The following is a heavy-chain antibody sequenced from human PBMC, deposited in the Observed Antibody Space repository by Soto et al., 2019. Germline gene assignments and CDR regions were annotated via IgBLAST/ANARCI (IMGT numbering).Heavy chain of an antibody. CDR1: GGSISSGGYY. D-gene: IGHD3-9*01. J-gene: IGHJ4*02. V-gene: IGHV4-39*07. CDR2: INHSGST. CDR3: ASTYYDILTGYHRDY. Sequence: PSETLSLTCTVSGGSISSGGYYWTWIRQPPGKGLEWIGEINHSGSTNYNPSLKSRVTISVDTSKNQFSLKLSSVTAADTAVYYCASTYYDILTGYHRDYWGQGTLVTVSS.